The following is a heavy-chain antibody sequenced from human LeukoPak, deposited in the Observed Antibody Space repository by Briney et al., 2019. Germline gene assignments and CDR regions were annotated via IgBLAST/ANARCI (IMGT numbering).Heavy chain of an antibody. CDR3: ARGPRYSFY. CDR1: GFTVSSNY. CDR2: IYSGGST. Sequence: PGGSLRLSCVASGFTVSSNYMSWVRQAPGKGLEWVSVIYSGGSTEYADSVKGRFTVSRDQANNTLYLQMNTLRDEDTAVYYCARGPRYSFYWGQGTLVSVSS. V-gene: IGHV3-66*01. J-gene: IGHJ4*02. D-gene: IGHD6-13*01.